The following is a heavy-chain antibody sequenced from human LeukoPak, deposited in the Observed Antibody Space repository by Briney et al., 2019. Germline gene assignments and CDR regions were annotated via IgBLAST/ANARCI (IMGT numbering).Heavy chain of an antibody. Sequence: SETLSLTCTVSGGSISSSTYYWAWIRQPPGKGLEWIGGVYYTGSTYSTPSLKSRATISVDTSKNQFSLRLTSVTAADTAVYYCARLGDSAMVRYFDYWGQGTLVTVSS. D-gene: IGHD5-18*01. CDR1: GGSISSSTYY. CDR3: ARLGDSAMVRYFDY. V-gene: IGHV4-39*01. J-gene: IGHJ4*02. CDR2: VYYTGST.